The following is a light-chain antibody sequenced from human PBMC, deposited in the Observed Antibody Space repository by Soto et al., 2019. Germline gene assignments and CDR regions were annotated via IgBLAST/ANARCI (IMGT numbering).Light chain of an antibody. Sequence: QSVLTQPPSVSGAPGQRVTISCTGSSSNIGAGYDVHWYQQLPGTAPKLLIYGNSNRPSGVPDRFSGSKSGTSASLAITGLQAEDEAYYYCQSYDSSGSMVFGGGTKLTVL. V-gene: IGLV1-40*01. CDR1: SSNIGAGYD. CDR2: GNS. J-gene: IGLJ2*01. CDR3: QSYDSSGSMV.